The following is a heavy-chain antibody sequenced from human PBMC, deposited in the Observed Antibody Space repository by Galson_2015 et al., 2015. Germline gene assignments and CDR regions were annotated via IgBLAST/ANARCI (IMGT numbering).Heavy chain of an antibody. CDR1: GFTFSSYE. CDR2: ISSSGSTI. Sequence: SLRLSCAASGFTFSSYEINWVRQAPGKGLEWVSYISSSGSTIYYADSVKGRFTISSDNAKNSLYLQMNSLRAEDTAVYYCARANFDWTNNRAGMDVWGQGTPVTVSS. J-gene: IGHJ6*02. CDR3: ARANFDWTNNRAGMDV. V-gene: IGHV3-48*03. D-gene: IGHD3-9*01.